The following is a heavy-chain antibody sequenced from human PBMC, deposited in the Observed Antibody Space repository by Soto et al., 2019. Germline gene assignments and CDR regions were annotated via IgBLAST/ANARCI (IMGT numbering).Heavy chain of an antibody. CDR3: ASSTSPILFDI. J-gene: IGHJ3*02. Sequence: QVQLQESGPGLVKPSQTLSLTCTVSGGSVTSGDHYWSWIRQPPGKGLEWIGYMYFSGSTTYNPSPTRRVTISLESSTSQNSLNLSSMSAADTAIYVCASSTSPILFDIWCQGTMFTIST. CDR1: GGSVTSGDHY. CDR2: MYFSGST. V-gene: IGHV4-30-4*08.